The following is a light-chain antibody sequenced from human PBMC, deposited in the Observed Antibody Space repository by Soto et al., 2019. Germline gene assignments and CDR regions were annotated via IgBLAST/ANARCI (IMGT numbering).Light chain of an antibody. CDR2: DAS. CDR3: QQYNSFSGT. J-gene: IGKJ1*01. Sequence: DIKMSQSPSTVSASVGDRVTITCRASQSITTWLAWYQQKPGKAPKLLIYDASSLESGVPSRFSGSGSGTEFTLTISSLQPDDFATYYCQQYNSFSGTFGRGTKVDIK. CDR1: QSITTW. V-gene: IGKV1-5*01.